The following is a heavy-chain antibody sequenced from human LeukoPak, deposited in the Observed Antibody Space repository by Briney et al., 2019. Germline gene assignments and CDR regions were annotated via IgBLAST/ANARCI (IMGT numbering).Heavy chain of an antibody. CDR2: IYPGDSDT. CDR1: GYSFTSYW. V-gene: IGHV5-51*01. Sequence: GESLKISCKGSGYSFTSYWIGWVRQMPGKGLEWMGIIYPGDSDTRYSPSFQGQVTISADKSISTAYLQWSSLKASDTAMYYCARLPYYYDSGGYYHATFFDYWGQGTLVTVSS. CDR3: ARLPYYYDSGGYYHATFFDY. D-gene: IGHD3-22*01. J-gene: IGHJ4*02.